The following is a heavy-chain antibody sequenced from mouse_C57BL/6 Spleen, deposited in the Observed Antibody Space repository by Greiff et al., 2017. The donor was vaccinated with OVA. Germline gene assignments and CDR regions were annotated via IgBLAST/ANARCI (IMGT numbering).Heavy chain of an antibody. V-gene: IGHV1-80*01. J-gene: IGHJ2*01. CDR3: ARDHYYGSSYDYFDY. D-gene: IGHD1-1*01. Sequence: QVHVKQSGAELVKPGASVKISCKASGYAFSSYWMNWVKQRPGKGLEWIGQIYPGDGDTNYNGKFKGKATLTADKSSSTAYMQLSSLTSEDSAVYFCARDHYYGSSYDYFDYWGQGTTLTVSS. CDR1: GYAFSSYW. CDR2: IYPGDGDT.